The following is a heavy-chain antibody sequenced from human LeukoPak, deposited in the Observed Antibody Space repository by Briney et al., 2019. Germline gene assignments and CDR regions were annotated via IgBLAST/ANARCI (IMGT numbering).Heavy chain of an antibody. J-gene: IGHJ4*02. V-gene: IGHV4-59*08. CDR2: IYYSGGT. CDR1: GGSISSYY. D-gene: IGHD3-22*01. CDR3: ARRGGDSSGNFDY. Sequence: SETQSLTCTVSGGSISSYYWSWIRQPPGKGLEWIGYIYYSGGTSYNPSLKSRVTISVDTSKKQFSLRLSSVTAADTAVYYCARRGGDSSGNFDYWGQGTLVTVSS.